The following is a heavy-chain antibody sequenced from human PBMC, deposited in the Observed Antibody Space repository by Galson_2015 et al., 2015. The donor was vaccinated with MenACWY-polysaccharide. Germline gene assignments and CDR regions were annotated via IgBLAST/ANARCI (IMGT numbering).Heavy chain of an antibody. J-gene: IGHJ5*02. CDR2: INADGSAT. CDR1: GFSFNTYW. CDR3: TKAGAKYCSGSSCYFNWFDP. D-gene: IGHD2-15*01. Sequence: SLRLSCAASGFSFNTYWMHWVRHAPGEGLVWVSRINADGSATGYADSVRGRFTISRDNAKNTLYLEMNSLRAEDTAVYYCTKAGAKYCSGSSCYFNWFDPWGQGTLATVSS. V-gene: IGHV3-74*01.